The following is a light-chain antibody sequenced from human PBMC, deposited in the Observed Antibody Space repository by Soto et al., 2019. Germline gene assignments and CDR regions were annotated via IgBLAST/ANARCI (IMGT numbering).Light chain of an antibody. CDR2: KAS. CDR1: QSISSW. CDR3: QQYESYPMT. V-gene: IGKV1-5*03. J-gene: IGKJ4*01. Sequence: DSQMTQYPSTLSASVGDRVTITCLASQSISSWLAWYQQKPGKAPKLLISKASTLHSGVPPRFSGSGSGTEFTLIISSLQPDDFATYYCQQYESYPMTFGGGTKVEIK.